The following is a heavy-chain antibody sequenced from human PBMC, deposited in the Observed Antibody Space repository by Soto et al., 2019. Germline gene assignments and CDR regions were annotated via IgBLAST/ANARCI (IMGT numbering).Heavy chain of an antibody. D-gene: IGHD5-18*01. J-gene: IGHJ6*02. CDR1: GGTFSSYA. CDR3: ASPGKHGYSYGYDYYYYYGMDV. Sequence: SVKVACKASGGTFSSYAISWVRQAPGQGLEWMGGIIPIFGTANYAQKFQGRVTITADESTSTAYMELSSLRSEDTAVYYCASPGKHGYSYGYDYYYYYGMDVWGQGTTVTVSS. CDR2: IIPIFGTA. V-gene: IGHV1-69*01.